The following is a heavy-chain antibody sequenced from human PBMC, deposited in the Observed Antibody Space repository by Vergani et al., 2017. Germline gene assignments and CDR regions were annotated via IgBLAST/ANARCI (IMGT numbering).Heavy chain of an antibody. D-gene: IGHD1-14*01. Sequence: QVQLVESGGGVVQPGRSLRLSCAASGFTFSSYGMHWVRQAPGKGLEWVAVISYDGSNKYYADSVKGRFTISRDNSKNTLYLQMNSLRAEDTAVYYCAKAPEYYYYYMDVWGKGTTVTVSS. CDR3: AKAPEYYYYYMDV. CDR2: ISYDGSNK. J-gene: IGHJ6*03. CDR1: GFTFSSYG. V-gene: IGHV3-30*18.